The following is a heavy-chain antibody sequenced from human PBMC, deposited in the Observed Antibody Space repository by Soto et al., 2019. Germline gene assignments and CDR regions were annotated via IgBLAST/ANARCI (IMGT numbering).Heavy chain of an antibody. D-gene: IGHD6-19*01. J-gene: IGHJ4*02. V-gene: IGHV3-23*01. CDR2: ISGSGGST. CDR3: AKLPMYSSGWVDY. Sequence: GRSLRVSWAASGLTFSSYAMSWVSQAPGKGLEWVSAISGSGGSTYYADSVKGRFTISRDNSKNTLYLQMNSLRAEDTAVYHCAKLPMYSSGWVDYWGQGTMVTVSS. CDR1: GLTFSSYA.